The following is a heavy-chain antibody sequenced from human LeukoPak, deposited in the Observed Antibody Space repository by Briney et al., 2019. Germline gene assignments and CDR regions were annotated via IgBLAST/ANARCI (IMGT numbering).Heavy chain of an antibody. J-gene: IGHJ4*02. CDR3: AKGFNYRFDY. D-gene: IGHD1-1*01. V-gene: IGHV3-30*02. Sequence: GGSLRLSCTASGFTFSNYNMHWVRQAPGKGLEWVAVIQYDGSNKGYADSVKGRFTISRDNSKNTLYLEMSSLRAEDTAVYYCAKGFNYRFDYWGRGTLVTVSS. CDR2: IQYDGSNK. CDR1: GFTFSNYN.